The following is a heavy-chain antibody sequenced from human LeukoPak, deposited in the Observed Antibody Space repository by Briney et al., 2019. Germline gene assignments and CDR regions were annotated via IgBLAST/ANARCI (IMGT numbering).Heavy chain of an antibody. CDR2: VSSSGTI. CDR1: GFTFSSYE. J-gene: IGHJ4*02. CDR3: AREPYGRPEFDY. Sequence: PGGSLRLSCAASGFTFSSYEMNCVRRAPGKGLEWVSYVSSSGTIFYADSVKGRFTISRDNAKNSLYLQMNSLRAEDTGVYYCAREPYGRPEFDYWGQGTLVTVSS. V-gene: IGHV3-48*03. D-gene: IGHD1-14*01.